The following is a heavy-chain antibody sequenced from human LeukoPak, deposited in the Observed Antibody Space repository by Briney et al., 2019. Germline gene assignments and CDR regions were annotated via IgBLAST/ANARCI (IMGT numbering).Heavy chain of an antibody. CDR2: INPNSGGT. D-gene: IGHD1-1*01. J-gene: IGHJ6*03. CDR3: ARDLFWNDEAYYYYYMDV. CDR1: GYTFTRYY. Sequence: ASVKVSCKASGYTFTRYYMHWVRQAPGQGLEWMGWINPNSGGTNYAQKFQGRVTMTRDTSISTAYMELSRLRSDDTAVYYCARDLFWNDEAYYYYYMDVWGKGTTATVSS. V-gene: IGHV1-2*02.